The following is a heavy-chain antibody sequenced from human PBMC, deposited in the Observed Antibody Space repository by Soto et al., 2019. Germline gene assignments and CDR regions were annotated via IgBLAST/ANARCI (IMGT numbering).Heavy chain of an antibody. V-gene: IGHV3-66*01. D-gene: IGHD5-18*01. CDR1: GFTVSSNY. J-gene: IGHJ4*02. CDR2: IYSGGST. Sequence: EVQLVESGGGLVQPGGSLRLSCAVSGFTVSSNYMSWVRQAPGKGLEWVSVIYSGGSTYYADSVKGRFTISRDNSKNTLYLRMNSLRAEDAAVYYCAGIRPPLYWGQGTLVTVSS. CDR3: AGIRPPLY.